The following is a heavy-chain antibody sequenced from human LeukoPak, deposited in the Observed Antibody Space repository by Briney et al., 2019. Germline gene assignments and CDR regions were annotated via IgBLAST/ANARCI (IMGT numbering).Heavy chain of an antibody. CDR3: ARHPNPYYYGSGSYAYGMDA. CDR2: INHSGGT. D-gene: IGHD3-10*01. V-gene: IGHV4-34*01. CDR1: GGSFSGYY. Sequence: SETLSLTCAVYGGSFSGYYWSWIRQPPGKGLEWIGEINHSGGTNYNPSLKSRVTISVDTSKNQFSLKLSSVTAADTAAYYCARHPNPYYYGSGSYAYGMDAWGKGTTVTVSS. J-gene: IGHJ6*04.